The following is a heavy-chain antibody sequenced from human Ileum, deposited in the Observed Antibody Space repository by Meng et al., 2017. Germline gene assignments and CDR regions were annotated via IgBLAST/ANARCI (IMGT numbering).Heavy chain of an antibody. D-gene: IGHD6-6*01. CDR1: GFMFSSYW. J-gene: IGHJ4*02. V-gene: IGHV3-74*01. CDR2: INSDGSGT. Sequence: GGSLRLSCAASGFMFSSYWMHWVRRVPGTGLVWVSRINSDGSGTTYADSVRGRFTISRDNAKNTVYLQMNNLRAEDTAVYYCARVKAFSSSCFDSWGQGTLVTVSS. CDR3: ARVKAFSSSCFDS.